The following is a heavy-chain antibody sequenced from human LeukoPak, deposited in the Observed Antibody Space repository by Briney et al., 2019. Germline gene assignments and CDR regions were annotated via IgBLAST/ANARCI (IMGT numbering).Heavy chain of an antibody. CDR3: AIERCDTAICNGFDY. CDR1: GFNSTSYG. V-gene: IGHV3-48*02. J-gene: IGHJ5*01. CDR2: ISSSSSTI. Sequence: AGSLRLSCAAPGFNSTSYGMSWVRQAPGKGLEWVSYISSSSSTIHYADSVKGRFTISRDNAKNSMYLQMDSLRDEDTAVYYCAIERCDTAICNGFDYWGQGTLVTVSS. D-gene: IGHD5-18*01.